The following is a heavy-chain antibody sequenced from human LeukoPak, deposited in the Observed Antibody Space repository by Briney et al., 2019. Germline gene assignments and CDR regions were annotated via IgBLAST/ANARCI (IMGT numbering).Heavy chain of an antibody. CDR1: GFTFSSYE. J-gene: IGHJ6*03. Sequence: GGSLRPSCAASGFTFSSYEMNWVRQAPGKGLEGVSYISSSGSTIYYADSVKGRFTISRDNAKNSLYLQMNSLRAEDTAVYYCARGYRSAARRLLPMDVWGKGTTVTVSS. V-gene: IGHV3-48*03. CDR3: ARGYRSAARRLLPMDV. CDR2: ISSSGSTI. D-gene: IGHD6-6*01.